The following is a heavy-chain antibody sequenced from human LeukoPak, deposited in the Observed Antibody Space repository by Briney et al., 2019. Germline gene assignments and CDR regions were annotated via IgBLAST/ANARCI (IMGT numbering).Heavy chain of an antibody. J-gene: IGHJ4*02. CDR1: GFTVNSNY. CDR3: ARVITIFGVAYYFDY. CDR2: INHSGST. D-gene: IGHD3-3*01. V-gene: IGHV4-34*01. Sequence: PGGSLRLSCAASGFTVNSNYWSWIRQPPGKGLEWIGEINHSGSTNYNPSLKSRVTISVDTSKNQFSLKLSSVTAADTAVYYCARVITIFGVAYYFDYWGQGTLVTVSS.